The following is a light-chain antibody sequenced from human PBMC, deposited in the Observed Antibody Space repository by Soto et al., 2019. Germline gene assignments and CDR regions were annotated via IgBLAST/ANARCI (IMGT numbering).Light chain of an antibody. Sequence: QSVLTQPPSVSGAPGQRVTISCTGSGSNIGALYDVHWYQQLPGTAPKLLVSGNSNRPSGVPDRFSGSKSGTSASLAITGLQAEDEADYYCQSYDNSLGGWVFGGGTKLTVL. CDR3: QSYDNSLGGWV. CDR2: GNS. J-gene: IGLJ3*02. V-gene: IGLV1-40*01. CDR1: GSNIGALYD.